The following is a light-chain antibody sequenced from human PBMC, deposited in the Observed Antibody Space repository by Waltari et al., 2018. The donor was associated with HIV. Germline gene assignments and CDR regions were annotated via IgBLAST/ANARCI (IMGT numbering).Light chain of an antibody. CDR3: QSYDTSLTDII. CDR1: SSHLQAAYD. V-gene: IGLV1-40*01. Sequence: QSVLTQPPSVSGAPGQMVTIPCTTRSSHLQAAYDVHWFQQVPGPAPKLLIYGNVNRPSGVPDRFSGSRSGTSASLAITGLQAEDEADYYCQSYDTSLTDIIFGGGTKLTVL. J-gene: IGLJ2*01. CDR2: GNV.